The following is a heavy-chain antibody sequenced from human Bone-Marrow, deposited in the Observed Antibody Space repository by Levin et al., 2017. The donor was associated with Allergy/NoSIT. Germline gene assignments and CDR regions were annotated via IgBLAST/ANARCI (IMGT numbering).Heavy chain of an antibody. CDR1: GGSISSGDYY. Sequence: ASETLSLTCTVSGGSISSGDYYWSWIRQPPGKGLEWIGYIYYSGSTYYNPSLKSRVTISVDTSKNQFSLKLSSVTAADTAVYYCAREPGAHWFDPWGQGTLVTVSS. D-gene: IGHD3-10*01. CDR2: IYYSGST. CDR3: AREPGAHWFDP. V-gene: IGHV4-30-4*01. J-gene: IGHJ5*02.